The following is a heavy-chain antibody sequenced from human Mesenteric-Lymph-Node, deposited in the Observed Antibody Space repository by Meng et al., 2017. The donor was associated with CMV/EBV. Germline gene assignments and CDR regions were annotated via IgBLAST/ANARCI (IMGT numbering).Heavy chain of an antibody. CDR2: ISSSIRTI. D-gene: IGHD6-6*01. V-gene: IGHV3-48*04. Sequence: GGSLRLSCAASGFTFSYYWMHWVRQAPGKGLEWVSYISSSIRTIHYADSVKGRFTISRDNDKNSLFLQMNSLRAEDTAVYYCAREYSSSSGRSFDYWGQGTLVTVSS. CDR1: GFTFSYYW. CDR3: AREYSSSSGRSFDY. J-gene: IGHJ4*02.